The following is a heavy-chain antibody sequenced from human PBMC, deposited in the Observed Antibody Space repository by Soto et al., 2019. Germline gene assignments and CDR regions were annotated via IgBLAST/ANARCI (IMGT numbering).Heavy chain of an antibody. V-gene: IGHV1-69*06. D-gene: IGHD3-22*01. Sequence: QVELVQSGAEVKKPGSSVKVSCQASEDTFRNYAISWVRQAPGQGLEWMGGIIPIFGTANYAQKFQGRVTINADTFANTVYLELSRLRSEDTAVYYCASTKYDSSAYSYWYLGLWGRGTLVTVSS. CDR1: EDTFRNYA. CDR3: ASTKYDSSAYSYWYLGL. CDR2: IIPIFGTA. J-gene: IGHJ2*01.